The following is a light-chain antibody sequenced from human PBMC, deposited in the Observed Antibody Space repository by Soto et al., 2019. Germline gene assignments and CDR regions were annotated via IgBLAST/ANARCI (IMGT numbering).Light chain of an antibody. CDR1: SSDVGGYNY. CDR3: TTYTSSNSIE. V-gene: IGLV2-14*01. Sequence: QSALTQPASVSGSPGQSITISCTGSSSDVGGYNYVSWYQHQPGKAPKLVIYEVKNRPSGVSHRFSAFKSGNTASLTISGLQAEDEGDYYCTTYTSSNSIEFGGGTKVTVL. J-gene: IGLJ2*01. CDR2: EVK.